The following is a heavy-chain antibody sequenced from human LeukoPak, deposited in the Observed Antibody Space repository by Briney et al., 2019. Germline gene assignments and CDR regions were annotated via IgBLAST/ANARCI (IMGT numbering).Heavy chain of an antibody. CDR1: GYTFTDYY. CDR3: AKDHGFIGSNWFDP. CDR2: INPDSGDA. J-gene: IGHJ5*02. D-gene: IGHD3-10*01. V-gene: IGHV1-2*06. Sequence: GASVKVSCKASGYTFTDYYIHWVRQAPGRGLEWMGRINPDSGDANSAQKFQGRVIMTRDTSISTAYMELRRLRSDDTATYYCAKDHGFIGSNWFDPWGQGTLVTVSS.